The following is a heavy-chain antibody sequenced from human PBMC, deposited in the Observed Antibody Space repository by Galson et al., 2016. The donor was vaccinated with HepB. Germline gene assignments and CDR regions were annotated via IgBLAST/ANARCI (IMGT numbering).Heavy chain of an antibody. D-gene: IGHD3-10*01. CDR2: ITSSSATI. Sequence: SLRLSCAASGFTFSTYSMNWVRQAPGKGLEWLSYITSSSATIYYADSVRGRFTISRDNAKNSLYLQMNSLSDEETAVYYCASSGFYGSQNYRSKYFQHWGQGTLVTVSS. V-gene: IGHV3-48*02. J-gene: IGHJ1*01. CDR1: GFTFSTYS. CDR3: ASSGFYGSQNYRSKYFQH.